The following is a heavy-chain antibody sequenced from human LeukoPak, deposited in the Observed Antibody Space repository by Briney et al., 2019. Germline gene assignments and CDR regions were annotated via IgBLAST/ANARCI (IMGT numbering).Heavy chain of an antibody. CDR3: TTGPYRPSWGFDY. V-gene: IGHV3-49*03. D-gene: IGHD2-2*01. CDR1: SFTFGDYA. Sequence: GSLRLSWKASSFTFGDYAITWFRQAPGKGLEGVGFIRSKAYGGTTEYAASVKGRFTISRDDSKNTLYLQMNSLKTEDTAVYYCTTGPYRPSWGFDYWGQGTLVTVSS. J-gene: IGHJ4*02. CDR2: IRSKAYGGTT.